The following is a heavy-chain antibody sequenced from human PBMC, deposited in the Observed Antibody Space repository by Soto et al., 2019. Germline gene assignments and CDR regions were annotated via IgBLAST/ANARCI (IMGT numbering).Heavy chain of an antibody. CDR2: ISGSGGST. V-gene: IGHV3-23*01. Sequence: GGSLRLSCAASGFTFISYAMSWVRQAPGKGLEWVSAISGSGGSTYYADSVKGRFTISRDNSKNTLFLQMNSLRAEDTAVYYCAKSLRTATSFDYWGQGTPVTVSS. J-gene: IGHJ4*02. CDR3: AKSLRTATSFDY. CDR1: GFTFISYA. D-gene: IGHD4-17*01.